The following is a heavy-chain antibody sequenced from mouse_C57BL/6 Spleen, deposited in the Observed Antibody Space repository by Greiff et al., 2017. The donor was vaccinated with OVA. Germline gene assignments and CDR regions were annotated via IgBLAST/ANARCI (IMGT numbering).Heavy chain of an antibody. Sequence: VQLQQSGAELVKPGASVKLSCTASGFNIKDYYMHWVKQRTEQGLEWIGRIDPEDGETKYAPKFQGKATITADPSSNPAYLQLSSLTSEDTAVYYCARSGPSYGSSHYYAMDYWGQGTSVTVSS. V-gene: IGHV14-2*01. CDR1: GFNIKDYY. J-gene: IGHJ4*01. D-gene: IGHD1-1*01. CDR2: IDPEDGET. CDR3: ARSGPSYGSSHYYAMDY.